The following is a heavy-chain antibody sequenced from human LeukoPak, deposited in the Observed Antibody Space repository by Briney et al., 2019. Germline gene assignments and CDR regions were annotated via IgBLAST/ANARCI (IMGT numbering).Heavy chain of an antibody. D-gene: IGHD2-15*01. CDR3: AKQLGYCSDGSCYFPY. CDR2: ISNNGGYT. J-gene: IGHJ4*02. V-gene: IGHV3-23*01. Sequence: GGSLRLSCAGSGFTFSSSAMSWVRQAPGKGLEWVSAISNNGGYTYYADSVQGRFTISRDNSKSTLCLQMNSLRAEDTAVYYCAKQLGYCSDGSCYFPYWGQGTLVTVSS. CDR1: GFTFSSSA.